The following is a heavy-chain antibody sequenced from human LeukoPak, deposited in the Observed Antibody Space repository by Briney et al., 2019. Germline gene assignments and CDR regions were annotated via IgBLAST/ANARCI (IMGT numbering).Heavy chain of an antibody. D-gene: IGHD3-22*01. Sequence: ASVKVSCKASGYTFTDYSMHWVRQAPGQGLEWMGWINPNSGGTNYAQKFQGRVTMTRDTSISTAYMELSGLRSDDTAVVYCARNTYYYDNSAGTFDFWGQGTLVTVSS. CDR2: INPNSGGT. CDR3: ARNTYYYDNSAGTFDF. J-gene: IGHJ4*02. CDR1: GYTFTDYS. V-gene: IGHV1-2*02.